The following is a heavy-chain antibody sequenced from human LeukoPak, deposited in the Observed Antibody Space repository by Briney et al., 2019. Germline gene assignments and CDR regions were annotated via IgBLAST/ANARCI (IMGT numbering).Heavy chain of an antibody. Sequence: SGTLSLTCAVSGGSISSSDWWSWVRQPPGKGLECIGPIYTTGNTNYNPSLKSRVTMSVDTSKNQFSLKLSSVTAADTAVYYCARDQAKLLTMLWFDPWGQGTLVTVSS. CDR3: ARDQAKLLTMLWFDP. J-gene: IGHJ5*02. CDR1: GGSISSSDW. D-gene: IGHD4/OR15-4a*01. CDR2: IYTTGNT. V-gene: IGHV4-4*02.